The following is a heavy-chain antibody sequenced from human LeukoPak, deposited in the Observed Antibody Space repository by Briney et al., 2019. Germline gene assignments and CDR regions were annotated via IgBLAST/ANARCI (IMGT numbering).Heavy chain of an antibody. CDR3: ARGGLVITAFYYYYYYMDV. CDR2: INPNSGGT. CDR1: GYTLTSYG. Sequence: ASVKVSCKASGYTLTSYGISWVRQAPGQGLEWMGWINPNSGGTNYAQKFQGRVTMTRDTSISTAYMELSRLRSDDTAVYYCARGGLVITAFYYYYYYMDVWGKGTTVTISS. D-gene: IGHD3-22*01. V-gene: IGHV1-2*02. J-gene: IGHJ6*03.